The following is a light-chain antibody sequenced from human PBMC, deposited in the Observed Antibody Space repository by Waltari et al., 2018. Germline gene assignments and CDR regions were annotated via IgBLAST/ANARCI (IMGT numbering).Light chain of an antibody. CDR2: DVA. CDR1: SSDVGVYNY. CDR3: CSYAGSYSWV. V-gene: IGLV2-11*01. Sequence: QSALTQPRSVSGSPGQSVTISCPGTSSDVGVYNYVTWYQQHPGKAPHLMIYDVAKGPAGVPERVSGSMSDNTASLTITGLQAEDEADYYCCSYAGSYSWVFGGGTKLTVL. J-gene: IGLJ3*02.